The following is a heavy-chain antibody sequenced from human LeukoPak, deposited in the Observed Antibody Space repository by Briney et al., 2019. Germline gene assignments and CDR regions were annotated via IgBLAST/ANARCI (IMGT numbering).Heavy chain of an antibody. J-gene: IGHJ6*04. CDR3: ASYYASGVSAYNYYGMDV. CDR2: MSHNRGT. CDR1: GHSISTGYY. D-gene: IGHD3-10*01. Sequence: ETLSLTCAVSGHSISTGYYWGWIRLPPGKGLEWIGSMSHNRGTYYNPSLKSRVTISMDTSKNQISLRLTSVTAADTAVYYCASYYASGVSAYNYYGMDVWGKGTTVTVSS. V-gene: IGHV4-38-2*01.